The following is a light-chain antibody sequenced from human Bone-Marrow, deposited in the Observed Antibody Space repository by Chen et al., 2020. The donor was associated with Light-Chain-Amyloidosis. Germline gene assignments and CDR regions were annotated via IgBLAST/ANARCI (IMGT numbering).Light chain of an antibody. CDR1: QSVTNY. CDR2: AAS. CDR3: QHSYSIPP. Sequence: EIHMTQFPSSLAASVEDRVTISCRTSQSVTNYLNWYQQKPGKSPRSLIYAASTLYTGVPSRFSGSGFGADFSLTISGLQPEDFATYYCQHSYSIPPFGPGTKEE. V-gene: IGKV1-39*01. J-gene: IGKJ1*01.